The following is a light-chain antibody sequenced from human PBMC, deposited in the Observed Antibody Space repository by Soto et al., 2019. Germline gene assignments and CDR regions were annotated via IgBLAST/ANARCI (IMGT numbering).Light chain of an antibody. CDR2: SAS. J-gene: IGKJ4*01. CDR3: QQSFSTLLS. CDR1: QSVSTS. Sequence: DILMTQSPSSLSASVGDRITITCRASQSVSTSVTWYQHKPGRAPKALISSASSLQSGVPSRFSGSGSGTDFTLTISSLQPEDIATYYRQQSFSTLLSFGGGTHVEIQ. V-gene: IGKV1-39*01.